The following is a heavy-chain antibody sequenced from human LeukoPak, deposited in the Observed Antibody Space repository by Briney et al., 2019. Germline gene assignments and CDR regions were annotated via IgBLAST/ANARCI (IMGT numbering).Heavy chain of an antibody. J-gene: IGHJ4*02. V-gene: IGHV3-48*03. CDR2: ISSSGSTI. D-gene: IGHD6-13*01. CDR3: AREGPTPGIHSLYFDY. CDR1: GFTFSSYD. Sequence: GGSLRLSCAASGFTFSSYDMNWVRQAPGKGLEWVSYISSSGSTIYYADSVKGRFTISRDNDKNSLYLQMNSLRAEETAVYYCAREGPTPGIHSLYFDYWGQGAMVAVSS.